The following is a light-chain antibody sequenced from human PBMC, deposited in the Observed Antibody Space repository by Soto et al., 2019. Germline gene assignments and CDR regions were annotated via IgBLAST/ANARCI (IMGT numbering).Light chain of an antibody. Sequence: QSALTQPASVSGSPGQSITISCIRTSSDVGSYNFVSWYQQHPGKVPKVMIYEVSKRPSGVSDRFSGSKSGNTASLTISGLQAEDEADYYCCADAGRSTYVFGTRTKLTVL. CDR1: SSDVGSYNF. CDR3: CADAGRSTYV. CDR2: EVS. J-gene: IGLJ1*01. V-gene: IGLV2-23*02.